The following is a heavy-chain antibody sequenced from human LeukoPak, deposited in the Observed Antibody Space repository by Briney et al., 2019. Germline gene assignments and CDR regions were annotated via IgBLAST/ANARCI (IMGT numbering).Heavy chain of an antibody. CDR3: ARDLSGYSGSYGGY. J-gene: IGHJ4*02. CDR1: GFTFSSYG. V-gene: IGHV3-30*03. Sequence: GGSLRLSCAASGFTFSSYGMHWVRQAPGKGLEWVAVISYDGSNKYYADSVKGRFTISRDNSKNTLYLQMNSLRAEDTAVYYCARDLSGYSGSYGGYWGQGTLVTVSS. D-gene: IGHD1-26*01. CDR2: ISYDGSNK.